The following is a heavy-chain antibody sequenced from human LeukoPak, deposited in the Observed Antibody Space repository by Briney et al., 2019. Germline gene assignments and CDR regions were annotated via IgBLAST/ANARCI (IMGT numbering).Heavy chain of an antibody. CDR3: ARDGGY. D-gene: IGHD4-23*01. V-gene: IGHV4-30-4*01. Sequence: SEALSLTFTVSGGSLSSGDFYWGLVRPPPGKGLEWIGYIYYSGSTYYNPSLKSRVTISVDTSKNQFSLKLSSVTAADTAVYYCARDGGYWGQGTLVTVSS. J-gene: IGHJ4*02. CDR1: GGSLSSGDFY. CDR2: IYYSGST.